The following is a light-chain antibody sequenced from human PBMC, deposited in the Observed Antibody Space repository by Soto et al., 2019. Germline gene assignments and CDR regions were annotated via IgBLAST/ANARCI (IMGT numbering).Light chain of an antibody. CDR2: GAS. V-gene: IGKV3-20*01. Sequence: EIVVTQSPGTLSLSPGGRATLSCRASQSVSDNYLAWYQQKPGQAPRLVIYGASSRATGIPDRFSGSGSGTDFTLTISRLEPEDVAVYYCQQYGSSPRTFGQGTKVEIK. CDR1: QSVSDNY. J-gene: IGKJ2*02. CDR3: QQYGSSPRT.